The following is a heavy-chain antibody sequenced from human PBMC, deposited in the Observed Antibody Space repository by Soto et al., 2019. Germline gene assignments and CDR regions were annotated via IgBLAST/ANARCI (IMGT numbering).Heavy chain of an antibody. Sequence: GGSLRLSCAAPGFTFITYSINWFRQSPVKGLEWVSAVSSSSTYIYYADSVKGRFTISRDNAKNSLYLQMNSLRAEDTAVYYCARDLKPSTAVTLVVDCWGQGTLVTVSS. CDR1: GFTFITYS. J-gene: IGHJ4*02. V-gene: IGHV3-21*01. D-gene: IGHD4-4*01. CDR2: VSSSSTYI. CDR3: ARDLKPSTAVTLVVDC.